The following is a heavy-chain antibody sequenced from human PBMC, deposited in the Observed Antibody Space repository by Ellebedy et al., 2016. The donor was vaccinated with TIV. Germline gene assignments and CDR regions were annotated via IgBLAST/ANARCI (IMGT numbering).Heavy chain of an antibody. V-gene: IGHV4-59*01. Sequence: SETLSLXCTVSGGSISSYYWSWIRQPPGQGLEWIGYIYNSGSTNYNPSLKSRVTISVDTSKNQFSLKLTSVTAADTAVYYCARGGGRWLQVDFWGQGTLVTVSS. CDR1: GGSISSYY. CDR3: ARGGGRWLQVDF. J-gene: IGHJ4*02. D-gene: IGHD5-24*01. CDR2: IYNSGST.